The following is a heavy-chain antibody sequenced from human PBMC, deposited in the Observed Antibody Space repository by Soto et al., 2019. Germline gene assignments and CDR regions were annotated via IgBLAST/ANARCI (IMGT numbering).Heavy chain of an antibody. D-gene: IGHD5-18*01. CDR2: IDPSDSYT. CDR3: ARTSMQSRGYSYGHGGMDV. CDR1: GYSFTSYW. J-gene: IGHJ6*02. Sequence: GESLKISCKGSGYSFTSYWISWVRQMPGKGLEWMRRIDPSDSYTNYSPSFQGHVTISADKSISTTYLQWSSLKASDTAMYYCARTSMQSRGYSYGHGGMDVWGQGTTVTVSS. V-gene: IGHV5-10-1*01.